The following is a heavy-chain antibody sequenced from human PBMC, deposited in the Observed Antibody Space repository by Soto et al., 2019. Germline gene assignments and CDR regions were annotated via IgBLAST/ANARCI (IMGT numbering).Heavy chain of an antibody. CDR2: IYQSGSA. Sequence: SETLSLTCTVSGGSISSGGYSWGWIRQPPGKGLEWVGYIYQSGSAYYNPSLKSRVTISLDRPKNQFSLKLTSVTAADTAVYYCARLGDCRGGSCYPNWFDPWGQGTLVTVS. CDR1: GGSISSGGYS. J-gene: IGHJ5*02. D-gene: IGHD2-15*01. CDR3: ARLGDCRGGSCYPNWFDP. V-gene: IGHV4-30-2*01.